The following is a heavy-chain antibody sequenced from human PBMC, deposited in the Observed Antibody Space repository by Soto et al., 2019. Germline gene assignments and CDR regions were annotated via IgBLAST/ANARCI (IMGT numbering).Heavy chain of an antibody. V-gene: IGHV4-39*01. CDR1: GGSIDRSTYY. CDR3: VRQPGYDFWSGYHGFDF. CDR2: VHYTGST. Sequence: SETLSLTCTVSGGSIDRSTYYWGWIRQPPGKGLEWIGNVHYTGSTYYKPALMSRVAISVDTSKSQFSLNLKSVTAADTAVYYCVRQPGYDFWSGYHGFDFWGQGSLVTVSS. J-gene: IGHJ4*02. D-gene: IGHD3-3*01.